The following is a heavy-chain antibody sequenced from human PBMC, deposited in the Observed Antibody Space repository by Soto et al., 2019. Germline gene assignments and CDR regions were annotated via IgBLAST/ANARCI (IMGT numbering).Heavy chain of an antibody. CDR1: EFTFGTYP. J-gene: IGHJ4*01. CDR2: ISYDETNK. Sequence: GGSLRLSCAASEFTFGTYPMHWVRQAPGKGLEWVAVISYDETNKYYADSVKGRFTISRDNFKNTLYLQMNNLRADDTAVYYCARGASDFWGAYPEIHFFDYWGHGTLVTVS. CDR3: ARGASDFWGAYPEIHFFDY. V-gene: IGHV3-30-3*01. D-gene: IGHD3-3*01.